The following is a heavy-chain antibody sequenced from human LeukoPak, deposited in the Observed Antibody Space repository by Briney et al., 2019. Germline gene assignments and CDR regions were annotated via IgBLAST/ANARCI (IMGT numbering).Heavy chain of an antibody. Sequence: SETLSLTCIVSGYSISSGYYWGWIRQPPGKGLEWIGNLYHSGSTYYNPSLRSRATISGDTSKNQFSLSLSSVTAADTAVYYCARECSSTTCYTRSFDRWGQGTLVTVSS. CDR3: ARECSSTTCYTRSFDR. D-gene: IGHD2-2*02. V-gene: IGHV4-38-2*02. CDR1: GYSISSGYY. J-gene: IGHJ5*02. CDR2: LYHSGST.